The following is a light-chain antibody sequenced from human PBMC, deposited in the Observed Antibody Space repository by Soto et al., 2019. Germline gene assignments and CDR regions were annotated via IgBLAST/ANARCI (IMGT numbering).Light chain of an antibody. Sequence: VLTQPPSVSGTPGQRVIISCSGSRSNIGSNSVNWYQQLPGTAPKLLIYINDQRPSGVPDRFSGSTSGTSVSLAISGLQPEDEADYYCASWDDRLKGYVFGTGTKVTVL. V-gene: IGLV1-44*01. CDR2: IND. CDR3: ASWDDRLKGYV. CDR1: RSNIGSNS. J-gene: IGLJ1*01.